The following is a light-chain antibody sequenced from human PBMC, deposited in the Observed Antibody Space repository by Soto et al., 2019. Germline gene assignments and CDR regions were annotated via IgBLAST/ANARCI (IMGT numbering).Light chain of an antibody. Sequence: DIQMTQSPSSLSASVGDRVTITCRASQSISSYLNWYQQKPGKAPKLLIYAPSSLQSGVPSRFSGSRSGTDFTLTISSLQPEDFATYYCQQCYSTPRTFGQGTKVEIK. V-gene: IGKV1-39*01. J-gene: IGKJ1*01. CDR3: QQCYSTPRT. CDR2: APS. CDR1: QSISSY.